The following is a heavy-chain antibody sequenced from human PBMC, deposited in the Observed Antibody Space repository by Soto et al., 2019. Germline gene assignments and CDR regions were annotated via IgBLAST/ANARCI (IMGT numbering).Heavy chain of an antibody. CDR1: GGSISSGGYS. J-gene: IGHJ5*02. CDR3: ARASGYCRGGSCPVGWSAP. D-gene: IGHD2-15*01. Sequence: SETLSLTCAVSGGSISSGGYSWSWIRQPPGKGLEWIGDIYHSGSTYYNPSLKSRVTISVDRSKKQFSLKLSSVTAADTAVYYFARASGYCRGGSCPVGWSAPGGKETRFTVS. V-gene: IGHV4-30-2*01. CDR2: IYHSGST.